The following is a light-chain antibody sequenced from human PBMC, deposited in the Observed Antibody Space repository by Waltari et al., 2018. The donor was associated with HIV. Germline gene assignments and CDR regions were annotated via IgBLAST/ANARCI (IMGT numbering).Light chain of an antibody. CDR1: QSLLHKNGKNY. J-gene: IGKJ5*01. CDR2: MAS. Sequence: DVLLTQSPVSLAVTPGESASISCKSSQSLLHKNGKNYWDWYVKKPGQTPQLLMYMASNLAAGVPVRFSGSGSGTEFTLKISRLEAEDVGLYYCMQALHTPFMFGHGTRLEI. CDR3: MQALHTPFM. V-gene: IGKV2-28*01.